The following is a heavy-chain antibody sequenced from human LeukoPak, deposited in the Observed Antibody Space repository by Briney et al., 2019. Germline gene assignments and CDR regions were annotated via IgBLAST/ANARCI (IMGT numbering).Heavy chain of an antibody. CDR1: GFTFSSYW. V-gene: IGHV3-74*01. Sequence: GGSLRLSCAASGFTFSSYWLHWVRQTSGKGLAWVSRINSDGSRTNYADSVKGRFTSSRDNAKNTLYLQMNSLRVEDTAVYFCARGGPVKSIYDPHWYDPWGQGTLVTVSS. J-gene: IGHJ5*02. CDR2: INSDGSRT. D-gene: IGHD5/OR15-5a*01. CDR3: ARGGPVKSIYDPHWYDP.